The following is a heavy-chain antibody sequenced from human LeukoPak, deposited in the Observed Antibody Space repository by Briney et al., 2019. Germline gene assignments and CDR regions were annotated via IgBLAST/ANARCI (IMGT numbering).Heavy chain of an antibody. V-gene: IGHV3-9*01. D-gene: IGHD6-13*01. CDR2: ISWNSGSI. Sequence: GRSLRLSCAASGFTFDDYAMHWVRQAPGKGLEWVSGISWNSGSIGYADSVKGRFTISRDNAKNSLYLQMNSLRAEDTALYYCAKDLAAAGLTGGFWGQGTLVTVSS. CDR3: AKDLAAAGLTGGF. CDR1: GFTFDDYA. J-gene: IGHJ4*02.